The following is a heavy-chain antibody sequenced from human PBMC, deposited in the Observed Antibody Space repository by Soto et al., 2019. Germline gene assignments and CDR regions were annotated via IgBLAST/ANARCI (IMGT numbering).Heavy chain of an antibody. J-gene: IGHJ2*01. CDR2: INPNSGGT. V-gene: IGHV1-2*02. CDR3: ARAPVWGSDWYFDL. Sequence: ASVKVSCKASGYTFTGYYMHWVRQAPGQGLEWMGWINPNSGGTNYAQKFQGRVTMTRDTSISTAYMELSSLRSDDTAVYSCARAPVWGSDWYFDLCGRGTLVNVSS. CDR1: GYTFTGYY. D-gene: IGHD7-27*01.